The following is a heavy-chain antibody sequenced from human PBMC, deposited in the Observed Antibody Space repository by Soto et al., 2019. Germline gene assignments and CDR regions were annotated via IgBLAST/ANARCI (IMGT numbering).Heavy chain of an antibody. CDR2: IYSDDRT. CDR3: TRERFLEWLVGVRFWAFDN. Sequence: EVQLVESGGGLIQPGGSLRLSCAASGFTVSSNYMNWVRQAPGKALEWVSVIYSDDRTYYADSVKGRFTISRDNSKNTVYLQLNSLRAEDTAVYYCTRERFLEWLVGVRFWAFDNWGQGTMVTVSS. D-gene: IGHD3-3*01. CDR1: GFTVSSNY. J-gene: IGHJ3*02. V-gene: IGHV3-53*01.